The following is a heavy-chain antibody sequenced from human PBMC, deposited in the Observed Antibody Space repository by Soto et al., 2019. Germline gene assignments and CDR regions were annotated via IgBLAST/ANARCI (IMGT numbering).Heavy chain of an antibody. D-gene: IGHD3-10*01. CDR3: ARGPFRPSAMDV. V-gene: IGHV1-69*01. J-gene: IGHJ6*02. CDR2: TIPALGKT. CDR1: GDNFKKNV. Sequence: SVKGSRKTAGDNFKKNVFACVRQAPGQGLEWMGGTIPALGKTHYIEKFQGRVTITVDDATRTVYMEVRDLTSEDTAIYYCARGPFRPSAMDVWGQGTTVTVSS.